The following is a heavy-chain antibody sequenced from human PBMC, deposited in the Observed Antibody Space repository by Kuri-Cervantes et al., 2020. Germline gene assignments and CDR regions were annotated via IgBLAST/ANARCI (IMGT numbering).Heavy chain of an antibody. Sequence: GESLKISCAASGFTFSSYAMSWVRQAPGKGLEWVAVIWYDGSNKYYADSVKGRFTISRDNSKNTLYLQMNSLRAEDTAVYYCAKDPSSGWYFDLWGRGTLVTVSS. CDR2: IWYDGSNK. J-gene: IGHJ2*01. CDR1: GFTFSSYA. V-gene: IGHV3-33*06. CDR3: AKDPSSGWYFDL. D-gene: IGHD6-19*01.